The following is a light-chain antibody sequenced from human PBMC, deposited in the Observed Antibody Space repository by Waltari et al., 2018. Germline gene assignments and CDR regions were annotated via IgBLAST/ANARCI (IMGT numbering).Light chain of an antibody. Sequence: EIVLTQSPATLSLSPGERATLSCRASQSVFTYLAWYQHKPGQAPRLLIYDASNRATGIPARFSGSGSGTDFTLTISSLEPEDFPVYYCHQRHSWPITFGQGTRLEIK. CDR2: DAS. CDR1: QSVFTY. CDR3: HQRHSWPIT. J-gene: IGKJ5*01. V-gene: IGKV3-11*01.